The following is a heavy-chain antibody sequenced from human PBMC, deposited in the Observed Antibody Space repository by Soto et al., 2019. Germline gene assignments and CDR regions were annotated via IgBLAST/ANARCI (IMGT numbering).Heavy chain of an antibody. Sequence: PGGSLRLSCAASGFTFSSYSMNWVRQAPGKGLEWVGRIKSKTDGGTTDYAAPVKGRFTISRDDSKNTLYLQMNSLKTEDTAVYYCTTLAYDSSGYYPYYFDYWGQGTLVTSPQ. CDR3: TTLAYDSSGYYPYYFDY. D-gene: IGHD3-22*01. J-gene: IGHJ4*02. V-gene: IGHV3-15*07. CDR1: GFTFSSYS. CDR2: IKSKTDGGTT.